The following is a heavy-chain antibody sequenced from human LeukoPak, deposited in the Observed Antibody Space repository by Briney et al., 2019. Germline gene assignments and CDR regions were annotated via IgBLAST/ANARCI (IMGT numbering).Heavy chain of an antibody. CDR1: GGSFSTYY. V-gene: IGHV4-34*01. Sequence: PSETLSLTCAVYGGSFSTYYWSWVRQPPGKGLEWIAEITRNGYTNYNPSLKSRVTISIDTSKNQFSLNLRSVTAADTAVYYCARHYYMDVWGKGTTVTISS. J-gene: IGHJ6*03. CDR2: ITRNGYT. CDR3: ARHYYMDV.